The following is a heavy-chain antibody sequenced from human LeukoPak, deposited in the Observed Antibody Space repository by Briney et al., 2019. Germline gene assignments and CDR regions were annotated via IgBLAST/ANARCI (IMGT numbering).Heavy chain of an antibody. V-gene: IGHV4-59*12. D-gene: IGHD3-3*01. CDR1: GGSISSYY. CDR2: IYYSGST. J-gene: IGHJ4*02. Sequence: SETLSLTCTVSGGSISSYYWSWIRQPPGKGLEWIGYIYYSGSTNYNPSLKSRVTISVDTSKNQFSLKLSSVTAADTAVYYCARSSLYDFWSGYYSTTLDYWGQGTLVTVSS. CDR3: ARSSLYDFWSGYYSTTLDY.